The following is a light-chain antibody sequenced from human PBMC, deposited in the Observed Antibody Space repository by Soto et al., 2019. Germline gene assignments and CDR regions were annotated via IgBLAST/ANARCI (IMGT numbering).Light chain of an antibody. V-gene: IGKV1-5*01. CDR3: LQYSSHSWT. CDR1: RSISDW. CDR2: DAS. Sequence: DIQMTQSPSTLSASVGDMVTITYRASRSISDWLAWHQQKPGKAPEIMIFDASSLKSGVPSRFSGSGSGTEFTLTISRLQPDDFATYYCLQYSSHSWTLGQGTKVDIK. J-gene: IGKJ1*01.